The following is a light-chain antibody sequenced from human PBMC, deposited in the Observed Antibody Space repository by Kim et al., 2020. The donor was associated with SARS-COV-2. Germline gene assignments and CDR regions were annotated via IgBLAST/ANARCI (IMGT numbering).Light chain of an antibody. CDR3: SSYAGSNNFWV. CDR2: EVS. V-gene: IGLV2-8*01. Sequence: SFTLSCPGTSIDVGGYNYVSWYHQHPGKAPKRMIYEVSKRPSGVPDRFSGSKSGNTASLTVSGLQAEDEADYYCSSYAGSNNFWVFGGGTKLTVL. J-gene: IGLJ3*02. CDR1: SIDVGGYNY.